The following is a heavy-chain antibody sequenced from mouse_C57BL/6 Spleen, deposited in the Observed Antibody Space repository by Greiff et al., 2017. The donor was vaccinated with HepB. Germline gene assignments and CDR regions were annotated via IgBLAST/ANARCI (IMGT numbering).Heavy chain of an antibody. CDR3: ARKYYGSSGRYFDV. CDR2: IWTGGGT. D-gene: IGHD1-1*01. V-gene: IGHV2-9-1*01. J-gene: IGHJ1*03. CDR1: GFSLTSYA. Sequence: VQVVESGPGLVAPPQSLSITCTVSGFSLTSYAISWVRQPTGKGLEWLGVIWTGGGTNYNSALKSRLSISKDNSKSKVFLKMNSLKTDDTARYYCARKYYGSSGRYFDVWGTVTTVTVSA.